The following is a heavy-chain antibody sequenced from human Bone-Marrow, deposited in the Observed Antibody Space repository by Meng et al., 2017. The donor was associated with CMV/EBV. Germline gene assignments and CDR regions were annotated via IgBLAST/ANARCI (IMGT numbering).Heavy chain of an antibody. Sequence: LSLTCAASGFTFSSYAIHWVRQAPGKGLEWVALISYDGSNKYYADSVKGRFTIPRDNSKNTLYLQMNSLRAEDTAVYYCARVGYCSSTRCYDDYWGQGTLVTVSS. J-gene: IGHJ4*02. CDR3: ARVGYCSSTRCYDDY. V-gene: IGHV3-30*04. D-gene: IGHD2-2*03. CDR2: ISYDGSNK. CDR1: GFTFSSYA.